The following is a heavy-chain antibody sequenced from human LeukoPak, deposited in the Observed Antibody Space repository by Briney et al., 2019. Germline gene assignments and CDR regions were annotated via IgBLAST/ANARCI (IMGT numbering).Heavy chain of an antibody. D-gene: IGHD2-15*01. CDR3: ATLGPCSGGSCYSPVDHDYYYYYMDV. CDR1: GFTVSSNY. J-gene: IGHJ6*03. Sequence: GSLRLSCAASGFTVSSNYMSWVRQAPGKGLEWIGSIYHSGSTYYNPSLKSRVTISVDTSKNQFSLKLSSVTAADTAVYYCATLGPCSGGSCYSPVDHDYYYYYMDVWGKGTTVTVSS. CDR2: IYHSGST. V-gene: IGHV4-38-2*01.